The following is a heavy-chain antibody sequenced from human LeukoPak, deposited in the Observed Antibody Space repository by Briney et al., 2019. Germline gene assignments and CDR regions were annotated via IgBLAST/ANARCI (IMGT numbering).Heavy chain of an antibody. CDR2: IIPIFGTA. J-gene: IGHJ3*02. Sequence: GASVKVSCKASGGTFSSYAISWVRQAPGQGLEWMGGIIPIFGTANYAQKFQGRVTITADESTSTAYMELSSLRSEDTAVYYCARGYCGSTSCYGLDAFDIWGQGTMVTVSS. D-gene: IGHD2-2*01. V-gene: IGHV1-69*01. CDR1: GGTFSSYA. CDR3: ARGYCGSTSCYGLDAFDI.